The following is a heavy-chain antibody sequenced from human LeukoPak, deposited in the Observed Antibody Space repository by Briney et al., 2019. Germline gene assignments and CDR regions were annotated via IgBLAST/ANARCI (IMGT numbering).Heavy chain of an antibody. V-gene: IGHV3-30*02. J-gene: IGHJ4*02. CDR3: ARDRGDGYTAFDY. CDR2: IQYDGSNK. Sequence: GGSLRLSCAASGFTFSSYGMHWVRQAPGKGLEWVTFIQYDGSNKYYADSVKGRFTISRDNSKNTLYLQMTSLRAEDTAVYYCARDRGDGYTAFDYWGQGTLVTVSS. CDR1: GFTFSSYG. D-gene: IGHD5-24*01.